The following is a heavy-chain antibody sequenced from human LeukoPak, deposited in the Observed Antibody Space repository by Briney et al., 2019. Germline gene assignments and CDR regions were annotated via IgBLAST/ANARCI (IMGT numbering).Heavy chain of an antibody. CDR1: GYRFTNYW. CDR2: IYPGDSDT. CDR3: AKDPERWLQLRTLGIYYFDY. D-gene: IGHD5-24*01. J-gene: IGHJ4*02. V-gene: IGHV5-51*01. Sequence: GESLKISCKGSGYRFTNYWIGWVRQMPGKGLEWMGIIYPGDSDTRYSPSFQGQVTISADKSISTAYLQWSSLRAEDTAVYYCAKDPERWLQLRTLGIYYFDYWGQGTLVTVSS.